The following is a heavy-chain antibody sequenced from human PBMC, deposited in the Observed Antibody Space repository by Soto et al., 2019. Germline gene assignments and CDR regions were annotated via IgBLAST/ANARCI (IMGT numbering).Heavy chain of an antibody. CDR2: INSDGSST. V-gene: IGHV3-74*01. CDR1: GFTFSSYW. D-gene: IGHD1-7*01. J-gene: IGHJ4*02. CDR3: AKLNYDAANFDY. Sequence: PGGSLRLSCAASGFTFSSYWMHWVRQAPGKGLVWVSRINSDGSSTSYADSVKGRFTISRDNAKNTLYLQMNSLRAEDTAVYYCAKLNYDAANFDYWGQGTLVTVSS.